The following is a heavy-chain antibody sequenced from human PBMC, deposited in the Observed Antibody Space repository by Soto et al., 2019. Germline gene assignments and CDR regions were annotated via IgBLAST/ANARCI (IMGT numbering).Heavy chain of an antibody. V-gene: IGHV3-48*03. J-gene: IGHJ3*02. Sequence: EVQLVESGGGLVQPGGSLRLSCAASGFSFGSYEMHWVRQAPGKGLEWVSHISSRGSTIYYADSVEGRLTISRDNAKNSLYLQMNSLRVEDTAVYYCARVYASNSFDIWGQGTVVTVSS. CDR3: ARVYASNSFDI. D-gene: IGHD2-2*01. CDR1: GFSFGSYE. CDR2: ISSRGSTI.